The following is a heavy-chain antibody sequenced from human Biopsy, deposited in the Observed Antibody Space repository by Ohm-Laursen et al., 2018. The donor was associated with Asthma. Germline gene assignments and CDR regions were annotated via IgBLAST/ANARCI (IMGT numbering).Heavy chain of an antibody. V-gene: IGHV1-69*01. D-gene: IGHD5-12*01. CDR3: ARGYSGSDRIVYYYSGLEV. Sequence: GSSVKASCKASGDPFSNYAISWVRQAPGQGLEWMGGLIPVLGTPDHAQMFEGRVTITADESTSTAYMELSSLSSEDTAVYYCARGYSGSDRIVYYYSGLEVWGQGTTVTVSS. CDR1: GDPFSNYA. CDR2: LIPVLGTP. J-gene: IGHJ6*02.